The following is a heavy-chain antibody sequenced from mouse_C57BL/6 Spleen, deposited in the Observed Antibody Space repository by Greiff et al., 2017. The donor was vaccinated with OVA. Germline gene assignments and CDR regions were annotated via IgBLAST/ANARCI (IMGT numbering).Heavy chain of an antibody. CDR2: IDPETGGT. J-gene: IGHJ3*01. D-gene: IGHD1-1*01. CDR3: TRRITFAY. CDR1: GSTFTDYE. V-gene: IGHV1-15*01. Sequence: QVQLQQSGAELVRPGASVTLSCKASGSTFTDYEMHWVKQTPVHGLEWIGAIDPETGGTAYNQKFKGKAILTADKSSSTAYMELRSLTSEDSAVYYCTRRITFAYWGQGTLVTVSA.